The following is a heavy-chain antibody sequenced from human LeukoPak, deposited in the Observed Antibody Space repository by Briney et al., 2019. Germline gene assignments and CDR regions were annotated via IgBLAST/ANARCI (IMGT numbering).Heavy chain of an antibody. Sequence: SETLSLTCTVSGGSISSYYWSWIWQPPGKGLEWIGYIYYSGSTNYNPSLKSRVTISVDTSKNQFSLKLSSVTAADTAVYYCARVEYSGSYYGGLDYWGQGTLVTVSS. CDR3: ARVEYSGSYYGGLDY. CDR1: GGSISSYY. CDR2: IYYSGST. V-gene: IGHV4-59*01. D-gene: IGHD1-26*01. J-gene: IGHJ4*02.